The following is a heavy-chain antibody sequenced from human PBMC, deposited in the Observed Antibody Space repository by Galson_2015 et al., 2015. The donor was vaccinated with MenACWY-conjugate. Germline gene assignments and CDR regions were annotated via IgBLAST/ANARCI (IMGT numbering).Heavy chain of an antibody. CDR1: GGSISTYY. J-gene: IGHJ4*02. CDR3: ARQVPFGYSRRIDY. Sequence: SETLSLTCTVSGGSISTYYWTWIRQPPGKGLEWIGYIYYSGSTNYNPSLKSRVTISVDTSKNQFSLALSSVTAADTAVYYCARQVPFGYSRRIDYWGQGTLVTVSS. CDR2: IYYSGST. V-gene: IGHV4-59*08. D-gene: IGHD5-18*01.